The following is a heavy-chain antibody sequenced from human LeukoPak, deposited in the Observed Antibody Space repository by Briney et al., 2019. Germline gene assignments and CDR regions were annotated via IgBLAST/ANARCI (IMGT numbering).Heavy chain of an antibody. Sequence: SGPTLVKPTQTLTLTCTFSGFSLSTSGVGVGWIRQPPGKALEWLALIYWDDDKRYSPSLKSRLTITKDTSKNQVVLTMTNMDPVDTATYYCAHSPILTGYFIGGDYRLLFDYWGQGTLVTVSS. D-gene: IGHD3-9*01. J-gene: IGHJ4*02. V-gene: IGHV2-5*02. CDR3: AHSPILTGYFIGGDYRLLFDY. CDR2: IYWDDDK. CDR1: GFSLSTSGVG.